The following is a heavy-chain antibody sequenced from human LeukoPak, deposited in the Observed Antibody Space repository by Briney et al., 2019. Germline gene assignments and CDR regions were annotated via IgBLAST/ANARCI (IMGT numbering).Heavy chain of an antibody. CDR3: ASLYYYDSGGYLKNWFDP. Sequence: PSETLSLTCTVSGGPISSDDYYWSWIRQHPGKGLEWIGHIYYSGTTYYNPSLKSRLTISLDTSKNQFSLKLSSVTAADTAVYYCASLYYYDSGGYLKNWFDPWGQGTLVTVSP. V-gene: IGHV4-31*03. CDR1: GGPISSDDYY. CDR2: IYYSGTT. D-gene: IGHD3-22*01. J-gene: IGHJ5*02.